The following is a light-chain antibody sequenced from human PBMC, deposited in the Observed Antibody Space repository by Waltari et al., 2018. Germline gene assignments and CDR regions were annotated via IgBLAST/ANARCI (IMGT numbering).Light chain of an antibody. J-gene: IGKJ1*01. CDR1: QTIRSW. CDR3: QQYDSYPWT. CDR2: KAS. Sequence: DIQMTQSPSTLSASVGARVTITCRASQTIRSWLAWYQHKPGKAPKLLIYKASNLESGVPSSFSGSGSGTEFTLTVSSLQPDDFATYYCQQYDSYPWTFGQGTKVEI. V-gene: IGKV1-5*03.